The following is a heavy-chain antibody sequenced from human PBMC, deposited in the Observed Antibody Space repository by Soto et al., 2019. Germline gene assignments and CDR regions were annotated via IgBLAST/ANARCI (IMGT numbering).Heavy chain of an antibody. CDR1: GFTLTTYG. V-gene: IGHV3-30*18. D-gene: IGHD6-13*01. J-gene: IGHJ4*02. CDR3: AKEFGSTWIDH. Sequence: GGSLRLSCAASGFTLTTYGMHWVRQAPGKGLEWVAAMSYDGTKEYYADSVKGRFTISRDSSRNTLFLQLNSLRAEDTAVYYCAKEFGSTWIDHWGEGTLVP. CDR2: MSYDGTKE.